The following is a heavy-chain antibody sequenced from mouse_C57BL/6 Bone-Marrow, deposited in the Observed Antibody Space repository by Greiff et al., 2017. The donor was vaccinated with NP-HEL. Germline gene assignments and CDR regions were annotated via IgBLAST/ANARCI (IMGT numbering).Heavy chain of an antibody. V-gene: IGHV7-3*01. D-gene: IGHD2-4*01. CDR2: IRNKANGYTT. Sequence: VQLKESGGGLVQPGGSLSLSCAASGFTFTDYYMSWVRQPPGKALEWLGFIRNKANGYTTEYSASVKGRFTISRDNSQSILYLQMNALRAEDSATYYCARRDYDLYYFDYWGQGTTLTVSS. J-gene: IGHJ2*01. CDR3: ARRDYDLYYFDY. CDR1: GFTFTDYY.